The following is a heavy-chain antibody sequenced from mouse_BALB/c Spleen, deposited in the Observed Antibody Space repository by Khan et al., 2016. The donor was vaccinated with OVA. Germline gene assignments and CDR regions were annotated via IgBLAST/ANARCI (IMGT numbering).Heavy chain of an antibody. Sequence: QVQLQQSGAELARPGASVKMSCKASGYTFTSYTIHWIKKRPGQGLEWIGYINPSNGYTNYNQKFKDKATLTTEKSSTTAYLQLSSLTSDDSAVYNCVRDGAYHRNDGLFAYWGQGTLVTVSA. CDR2: INPSNGYT. D-gene: IGHD2-14*01. CDR1: GYTFTSYT. V-gene: IGHV1-4*01. CDR3: VRDGAYHRNDGLFAY. J-gene: IGHJ3*01.